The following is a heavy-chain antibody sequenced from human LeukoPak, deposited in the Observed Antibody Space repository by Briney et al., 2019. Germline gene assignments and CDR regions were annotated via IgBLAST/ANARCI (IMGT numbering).Heavy chain of an antibody. CDR1: GGSFSGYY. J-gene: IGHJ4*02. CDR3: ARRAYSTGWYYFDY. Sequence: SETLSLTCAVYGGSFSGYYWIWIRQPPGKGLEWIGEINHSGSTSYNPSLKSRVTISVDTSKNQFSLKLNSVTAADTAVYYCARRAYSTGWYYFDYWGQGTLVTVSS. CDR2: INHSGST. D-gene: IGHD6-19*01. V-gene: IGHV4-34*01.